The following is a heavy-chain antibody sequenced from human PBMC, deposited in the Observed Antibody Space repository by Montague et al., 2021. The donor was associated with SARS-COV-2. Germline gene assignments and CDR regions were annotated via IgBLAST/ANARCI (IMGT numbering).Heavy chain of an antibody. J-gene: IGHJ4*02. Sequence: SRRLSCAASGFTFSSYAMHWVGQAPGKGLEWVAVISYDGSNKYYADSVKGRFTISRDNSKNTLYLQMNTLRAEDTAVYYCARPFGGSYYSGFDYWGQGTLVTVSS. D-gene: IGHD1-26*01. CDR3: ARPFGGSYYSGFDY. CDR1: GFTFSSYA. CDR2: ISYDGSNK. V-gene: IGHV3-30*04.